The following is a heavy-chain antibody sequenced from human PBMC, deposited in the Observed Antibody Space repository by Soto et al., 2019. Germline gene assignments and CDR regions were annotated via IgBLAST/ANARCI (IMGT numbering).Heavy chain of an antibody. D-gene: IGHD2-21*02. CDR3: ASRDCGGDCYQDYYGMDV. CDR1: GGTFSSYA. CDR2: IIPIFGTA. V-gene: IGHV1-69*13. J-gene: IGHJ6*02. Sequence: GASVKVSCKASGGTFSSYAISWVRQAPGQGLEWMGGIIPIFGTANYAQKFQGRVTITADEPTSTAYMELSSLRSEDTAVYYCASRDCGGDCYQDYYGMDVWGQGTTVTVSS.